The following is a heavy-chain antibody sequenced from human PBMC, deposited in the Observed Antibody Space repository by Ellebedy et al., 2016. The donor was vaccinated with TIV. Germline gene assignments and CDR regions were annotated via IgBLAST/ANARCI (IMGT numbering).Heavy chain of an antibody. D-gene: IGHD5-24*01. CDR1: GFTFSSYG. V-gene: IGHV3-30*03. J-gene: IGHJ5*02. Sequence: GESLKISCAASGFTFSSYGMYWVRQAPGKGLEWVAIISYDGSNMYYADSVKGRFTISRDISKNTLFLQMNSLRTEDTAVYYCARGRRNWFDPWGQGTLVTVSS. CDR2: ISYDGSNM. CDR3: ARGRRNWFDP.